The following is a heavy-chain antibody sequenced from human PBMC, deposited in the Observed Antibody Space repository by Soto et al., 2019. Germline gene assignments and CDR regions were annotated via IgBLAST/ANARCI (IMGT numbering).Heavy chain of an antibody. Sequence: TVSGCSVNSGDYYWSLIRQPPGKGLEWIGYSYYSGSAYYNPSLKIRVTISVDTSKNQFYLKLSSVTAADTAVYYCDRERPTSPIDXWGQGTTVTVSX. CDR1: GCSVNSGDYY. CDR2: SYYSGSA. J-gene: IGHJ4*02. CDR3: DRERPTSPIDX. V-gene: IGHV4-30-4*01. D-gene: IGHD6-6*01.